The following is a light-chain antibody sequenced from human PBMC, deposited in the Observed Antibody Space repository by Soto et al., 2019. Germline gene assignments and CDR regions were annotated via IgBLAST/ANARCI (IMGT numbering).Light chain of an antibody. CDR3: LQHSGYPPYT. J-gene: IGKJ2*01. CDR1: QGISNY. Sequence: DIQMTQSPSAMSASLGDRVTITCRASQGISNYLAWFQQKPGKVPKRLIYAASTLESGVPSRFSGSGSVTEFILTISSLQPEDFATYYCLQHSGYPPYTFGQGTKLEI. V-gene: IGKV1-17*03. CDR2: AAS.